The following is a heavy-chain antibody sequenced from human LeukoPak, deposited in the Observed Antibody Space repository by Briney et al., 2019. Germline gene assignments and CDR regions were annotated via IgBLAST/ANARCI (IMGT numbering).Heavy chain of an antibody. Sequence: GGSLRLSCAASGFTFSTFSMYWVRQAPGKGLEWVALISHSGSEKYYADSVKGRFTISRDNAKNSLYLQMNSLRAEDTAVYYCARSGYDPHFDYWGQGTLVTVSS. CDR2: ISHSGSEK. D-gene: IGHD5-12*01. CDR3: ARSGYDPHFDY. J-gene: IGHJ4*02. V-gene: IGHV3-30-3*01. CDR1: GFTFSTFS.